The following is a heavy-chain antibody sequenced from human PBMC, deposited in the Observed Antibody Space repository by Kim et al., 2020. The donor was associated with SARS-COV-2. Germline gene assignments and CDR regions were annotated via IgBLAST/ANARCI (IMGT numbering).Heavy chain of an antibody. CDR1: GGSFSGYY. Sequence: SETLSLTCAVYGGSFSGYYWSWIRQPPGKGLEWIGEINHSGSTNYNPSLKSRVTISVDTSKNQFSLKLSSVTAADTAVYYCATSREVIWNTGAFDIWGQGTMVTVSS. J-gene: IGHJ3*02. CDR2: INHSGST. CDR3: ATSREVIWNTGAFDI. D-gene: IGHD3-22*01. V-gene: IGHV4-34*01.